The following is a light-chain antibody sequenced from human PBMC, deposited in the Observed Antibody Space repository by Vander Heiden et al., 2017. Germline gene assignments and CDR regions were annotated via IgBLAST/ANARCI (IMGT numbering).Light chain of an antibody. CDR3: HQSNRSPFT. V-gene: IGKV6-21*01. J-gene: IGKJ4*01. CDR2: YAS. CDR1: QNIGVS. Sequence: DIVLTQSPAFLSATAEGKVTITCRASQNIGVSLNWYQQRPDQSPNLLIKYASRSFTGVPSRFSGSGEGTDFTLTISGLEVEDVATYYCHQSNRSPFTFGRGTNVEIK.